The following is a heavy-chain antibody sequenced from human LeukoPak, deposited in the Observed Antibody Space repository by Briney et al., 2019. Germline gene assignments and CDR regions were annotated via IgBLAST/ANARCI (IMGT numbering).Heavy chain of an antibody. J-gene: IGHJ3*02. CDR3: AKGDYGDYEYAFDI. V-gene: IGHV3-23*01. CDR1: GFTFSSYA. CDR2: ISGSGGST. D-gene: IGHD4-17*01. Sequence: GGSLRLSCAASGFTFSSYAMSWVRQAPGKGLEWVSAISGSGGSTYHADSVKGRFTISRDNSKNTLYLQMNSLRAEDTAVHYCAKGDYGDYEYAFDIWGQGTMVTVSS.